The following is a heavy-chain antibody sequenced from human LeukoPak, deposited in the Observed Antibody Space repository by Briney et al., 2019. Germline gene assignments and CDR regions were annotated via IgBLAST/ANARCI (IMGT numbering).Heavy chain of an antibody. CDR3: ARCVTGWPNWFAP. CDR2: ISGGGRST. CDR1: GFSFNTCA. Sequence: QAGGSLRLSCAASGFSFNTCAMSWVRQAPGKGLEWVSTISGGGRSTDYADSVKGQFTISRDNSKNTLYLQMNSLRAEDTAVYYCARCVTGWPNWFAPWGQGTLVTVSS. J-gene: IGHJ5*02. D-gene: IGHD6-19*01. V-gene: IGHV3-23*01.